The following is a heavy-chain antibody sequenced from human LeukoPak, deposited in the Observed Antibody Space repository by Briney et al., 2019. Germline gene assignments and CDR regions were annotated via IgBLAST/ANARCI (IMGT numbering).Heavy chain of an antibody. CDR1: GFTFSSYA. CDR3: ASKTLWYGDR. D-gene: IGHD3-10*01. V-gene: IGHV3-30*04. Sequence: GSLRLSCAASGFTFSSYAMHWVRQAPGKGLEWVAVISYDGSNKYYADSVKGRFTISRDNSKNTLYLQMNSLRAEDTAVYYCASKTLWYGDRWGQGTLVTVSS. J-gene: IGHJ4*02. CDR2: ISYDGSNK.